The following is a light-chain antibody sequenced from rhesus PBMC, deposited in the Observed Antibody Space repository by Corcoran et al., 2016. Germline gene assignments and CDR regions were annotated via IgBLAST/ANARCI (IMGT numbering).Light chain of an antibody. J-gene: IGKJ4*01. CDR3: MQAFHNPLT. Sequence: DIVMTQTPLSLPVTPGEPASISCRSSQSLLHSKGNTYLYWYLQKPGQPPRLLSYRVSKRFSGVPDRFSGSGSVTDFTLKISRVEAEDVGVYYCMQAFHNPLTFGGGTKVELK. V-gene: IGKV2-73*01. CDR2: RVS. CDR1: QSLLHSKGNTY.